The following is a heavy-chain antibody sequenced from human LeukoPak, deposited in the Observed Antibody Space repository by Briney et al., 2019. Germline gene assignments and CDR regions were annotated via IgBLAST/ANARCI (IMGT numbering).Heavy chain of an antibody. Sequence: GGSLRLSCVGSGFTVSDNYMNWVRQTPGKGLEWVSVIYTTEQTYYADSVKGRFTISRNNSKNTVYLQMNGLRAEDTAVYYCAKDRTPRITIFGVAHYGMDVWGQGTTVTVSS. CDR1: GFTVSDNY. CDR3: AKDRTPRITIFGVAHYGMDV. J-gene: IGHJ6*02. V-gene: IGHV3-53*01. CDR2: IYTTEQT. D-gene: IGHD3-3*01.